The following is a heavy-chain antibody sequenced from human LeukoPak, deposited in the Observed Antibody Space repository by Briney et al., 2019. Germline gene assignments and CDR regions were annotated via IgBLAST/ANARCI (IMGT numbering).Heavy chain of an antibody. Sequence: PGGSLRLSCAASGFTFSSYWMSWVRQTPGKGLEWVANIKQDGSEKYYVDSVKGRFTISRDNAKNSLYLQMNSLRAEDTAVYYCASYYDILTGYTGFDYWGQGTLVTVSS. D-gene: IGHD3-9*01. V-gene: IGHV3-7*01. CDR3: ASYYDILTGYTGFDY. CDR1: GFTFSSYW. CDR2: IKQDGSEK. J-gene: IGHJ4*02.